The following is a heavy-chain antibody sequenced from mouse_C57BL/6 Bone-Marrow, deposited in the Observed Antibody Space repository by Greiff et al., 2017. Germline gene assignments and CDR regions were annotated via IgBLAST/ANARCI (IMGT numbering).Heavy chain of an antibody. D-gene: IGHD1-1*01. J-gene: IGHJ2*01. Sequence: EVQLQQSGAELVRPGASVKLSCTASGFNIKDDYMHWVKQRPEQGLEWIGWIDPENGDTEYASKFQGKATITADTSSNTAYLQLSSLTSEDTAVYYCTLITTVVALDDWGQGTTLTVSS. CDR1: GFNIKDDY. CDR2: IDPENGDT. V-gene: IGHV14-4*01. CDR3: TLITTVVALDD.